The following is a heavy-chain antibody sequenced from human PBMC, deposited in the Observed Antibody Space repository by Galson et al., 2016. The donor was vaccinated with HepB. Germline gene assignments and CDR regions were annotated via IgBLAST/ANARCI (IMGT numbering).Heavy chain of an antibody. D-gene: IGHD7-27*01. Sequence: SLRLSCAASGFAFSSHSMNWVRQAPGKGLEWLAYISGSSDKIYYGDSVKGRFTISRDNVRNLLFLQMDGLRAEDTAVYFCARGDGTNWDFDYWGRGTLVTVS. V-gene: IGHV3-48*04. CDR1: GFAFSSHS. CDR3: ARGDGTNWDFDY. J-gene: IGHJ4*02. CDR2: ISGSSDKI.